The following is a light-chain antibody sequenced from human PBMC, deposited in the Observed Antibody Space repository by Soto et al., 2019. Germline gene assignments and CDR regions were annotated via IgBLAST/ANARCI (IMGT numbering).Light chain of an antibody. CDR1: ENVAIS. Sequence: IVLTQSPATLSLSPGERATLSCRASENVAISLAWYQQKSGQAPRLLIYDGFNRATGIPARFSGSGSGADFTLTISSLEPEDFAVYYCQQRFSWPPTFGQGTRLEI. J-gene: IGKJ5*01. CDR2: DGF. V-gene: IGKV3-11*01. CDR3: QQRFSWPPT.